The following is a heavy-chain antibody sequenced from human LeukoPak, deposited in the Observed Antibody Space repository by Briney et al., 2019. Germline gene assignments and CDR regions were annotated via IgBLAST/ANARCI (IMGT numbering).Heavy chain of an antibody. D-gene: IGHD3-16*02. CDR3: ARDAPQYYDYVWGSYRSHFDY. Sequence: GASVKVSCKASGYTFTSYGISWVRQAPGQGLEWMGWISAYNGNTNYAQKLQGRVTMTTDTSTSTAYMELRSLRSDDTAVYYCARDAPQYYDYVWGSYRSHFDYWGQGTLVTVSS. V-gene: IGHV1-18*01. CDR1: GYTFTSYG. J-gene: IGHJ4*02. CDR2: ISAYNGNT.